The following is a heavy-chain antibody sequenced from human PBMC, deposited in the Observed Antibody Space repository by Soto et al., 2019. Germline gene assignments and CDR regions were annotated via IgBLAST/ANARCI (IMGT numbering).Heavy chain of an antibody. Sequence: QVQLVESGGGLVKPGGSLRLSCAASGFTFSDYYMSWIRQAPGKGLEWVSYISSSSSYTNYADSVKGRFTISRDNAKNSLYLKMNSMRAEDTAGYYCARWGPNPKGDFWGQGTLVTVSS. D-gene: IGHD3-16*01. V-gene: IGHV3-11*05. CDR1: GFTFSDYY. J-gene: IGHJ4*02. CDR2: ISSSSSYT. CDR3: ARWGPNPKGDF.